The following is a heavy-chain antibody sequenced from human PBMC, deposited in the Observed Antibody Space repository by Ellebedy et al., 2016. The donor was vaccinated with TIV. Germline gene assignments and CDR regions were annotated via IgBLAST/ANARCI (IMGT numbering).Heavy chain of an antibody. CDR1: GGSFSTYW. J-gene: IGHJ4*02. V-gene: IGHV4-34*01. D-gene: IGHD3-3*01. Sequence: SETLSLXXAVYGGSFSTYWWSWIRQPPGKGLEWIGDIHHSGTTNYNPSLKSRVTISVDTSKNQFSLKLSSVTAADTAVYYCARLTSGYYANFDYWGQGTPVTVSS. CDR3: ARLTSGYYANFDY. CDR2: IHHSGTT.